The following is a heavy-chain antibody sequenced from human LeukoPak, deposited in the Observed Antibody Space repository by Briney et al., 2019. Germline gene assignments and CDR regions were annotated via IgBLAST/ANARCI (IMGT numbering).Heavy chain of an antibody. J-gene: IGHJ4*02. CDR2: ISGSGGST. D-gene: IGHD3-9*01. V-gene: IGHV3-23*01. CDR1: GFTFSSYA. CDR3: AKDLAGYFDWLYFDY. Sequence: PGGSLRLSCAASGFTFSSYAMSWVRQAPGKGLEWVSAISGSGGSTYYADSVKGRFTISRDNSENTLYLQMNSLRAEDTAVYYCAKDLAGYFDWLYFDYWGQGTLVTVSS.